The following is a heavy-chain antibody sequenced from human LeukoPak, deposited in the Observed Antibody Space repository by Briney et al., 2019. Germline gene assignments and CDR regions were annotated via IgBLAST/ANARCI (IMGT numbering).Heavy chain of an antibody. CDR1: GFTVSNYY. V-gene: IGHV3-74*01. CDR3: ARGATYYYDSSGYYFY. CDR2: INSDGSST. D-gene: IGHD3-22*01. Sequence: GGSLRLSCAASGFTVSNYYMSWVRQAPGKGLVWVSRINSDGSSTSYADSVKGRFTISRDNAKNTLYLQMNSLRAEDTAVYYCARGATYYYDSSGYYFYWGQGTLVTVSS. J-gene: IGHJ4*02.